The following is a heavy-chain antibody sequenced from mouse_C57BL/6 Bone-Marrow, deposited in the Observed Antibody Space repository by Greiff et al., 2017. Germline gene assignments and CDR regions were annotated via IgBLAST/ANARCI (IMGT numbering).Heavy chain of an antibody. J-gene: IGHJ2*01. V-gene: IGHV1-55*01. D-gene: IGHD1-1*01. Sequence: QVHVKQPGAELVKPGASVKMSCKASGYTFTSYWITWVKQRPGQGLEWIGDIYPGSGSTNYNEKFKSKATLTVDTSSSTAYMQLSSLTSEDSAVYYCARWGYGSDYWGQGTTLTVSS. CDR3: ARWGYGSDY. CDR2: IYPGSGST. CDR1: GYTFTSYW.